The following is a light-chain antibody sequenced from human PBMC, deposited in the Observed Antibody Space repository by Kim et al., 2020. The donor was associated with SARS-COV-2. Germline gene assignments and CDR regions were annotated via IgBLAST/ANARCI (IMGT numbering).Light chain of an antibody. V-gene: IGKV3D-15*01. CDR2: GAS. CDR3: QQHKDWPPT. J-gene: IGKJ4*01. Sequence: EIVMTQSPVTLSVSPGERATLSCRARQSVGSNLAWYQQKPGQSPRLLIHGASTRATGIPARFSGSGSGTEFTLTISSLQSEDFAVYYCQQHKDWPPTFGGGTKVDIK. CDR1: QSVGSN.